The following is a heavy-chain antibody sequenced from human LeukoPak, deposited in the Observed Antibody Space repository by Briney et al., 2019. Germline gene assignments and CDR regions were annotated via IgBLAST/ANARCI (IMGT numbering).Heavy chain of an antibody. D-gene: IGHD4-17*01. CDR1: GFTFSSYA. CDR3: AKDLFYGDYADGGY. Sequence: GSLRLSCAASGFTFSSYAMSWVRQAPGKGLEWVSAISGSGGSTYYADSVKGRFTISRDNSKNTLYLQMNSLRAEDTAVYYCAKDLFYGDYADGGYWGQGTLVTVSS. V-gene: IGHV3-23*01. CDR2: ISGSGGST. J-gene: IGHJ4*02.